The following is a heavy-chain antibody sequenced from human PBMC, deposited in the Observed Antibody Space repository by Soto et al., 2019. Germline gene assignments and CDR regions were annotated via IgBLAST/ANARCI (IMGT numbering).Heavy chain of an antibody. CDR1: GFTFSSYG. CDR3: EKDFHDDYDRSGYCPCFAP. Sequence: PGGSLRLSCAASGFTFSSYGMHWVRQAPGKGLEWVAVISYDGSNKYYADSVKGRFTISRDNSKNTLYLQMNSLRAEDTAVYYYEKDFHDDYDRSGYCPCFAPGGKGPLVTVSS. D-gene: IGHD3-22*01. J-gene: IGHJ5*02. CDR2: ISYDGSNK. V-gene: IGHV3-30*18.